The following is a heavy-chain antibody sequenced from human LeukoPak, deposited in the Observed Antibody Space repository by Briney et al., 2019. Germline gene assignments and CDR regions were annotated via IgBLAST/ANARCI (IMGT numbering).Heavy chain of an antibody. CDR2: INHSGST. J-gene: IGHJ5*02. CDR3: ARGSGWYFSAWFDP. Sequence: PSETLSLTCAVYGGSFSGYYWSWIRQPPGKGLEWIGEINHSGSTNYNPSLKSRVTISVDTSKNQFSLKLSSVTAADTAVYYCARGSGWYFSAWFDPWGQGTLVTVSS. D-gene: IGHD6-19*01. CDR1: GGSFSGYY. V-gene: IGHV4-34*01.